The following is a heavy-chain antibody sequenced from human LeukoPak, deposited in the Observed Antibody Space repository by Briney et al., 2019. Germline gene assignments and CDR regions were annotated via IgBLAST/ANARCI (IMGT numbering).Heavy chain of an antibody. CDR1: GFTFSSYA. D-gene: IGHD3-22*01. Sequence: GGSLRLSCAASGFTFSSYAMSWVRQAPGKGLEWGSAISGSGGSTYYADSVKGRFTISRDNSKNTLYLQMNSLRAEDTAVYYCAKDREIVVATDAFDIWGQGTMVTVSS. CDR3: AKDREIVVATDAFDI. CDR2: ISGSGGST. V-gene: IGHV3-23*01. J-gene: IGHJ3*02.